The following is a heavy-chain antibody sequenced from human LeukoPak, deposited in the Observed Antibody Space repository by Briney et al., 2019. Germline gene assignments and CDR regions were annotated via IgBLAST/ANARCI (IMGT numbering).Heavy chain of an antibody. D-gene: IGHD2-15*01. V-gene: IGHV3-74*01. CDR2: INSDGSSI. J-gene: IGHJ5*02. Sequence: PGGSLRLSCAASGFTFSNYWMLWVRQAPGKGLVWVSRINSDGSSISYADSVKGLFTISRDNAKNTVYLQMNSLRAEDTAVYYCARDGRGFDPWGQGTLVTVSS. CDR3: ARDGRGFDP. CDR1: GFTFSNYW.